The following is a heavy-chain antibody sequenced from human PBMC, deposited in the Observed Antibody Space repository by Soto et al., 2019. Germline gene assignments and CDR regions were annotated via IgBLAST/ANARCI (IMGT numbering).Heavy chain of an antibody. D-gene: IGHD3-10*01. CDR2: IYYSGST. Sequence: SETLSLTCTVSGGSISSYYWSWIRQPPGKGLEWIGYIYYSGSTDYNPSLKSRVTISVDTSKNQFSLKLSSVTAADTAVYYCARVQGVRGVITHYYYYYYMDVWGKGTTVTVSS. CDR3: ARVQGVRGVITHYYYYYYMDV. J-gene: IGHJ6*03. V-gene: IGHV4-59*01. CDR1: GGSISSYY.